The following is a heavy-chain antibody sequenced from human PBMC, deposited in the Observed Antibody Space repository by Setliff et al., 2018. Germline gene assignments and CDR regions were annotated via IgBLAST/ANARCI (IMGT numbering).Heavy chain of an antibody. CDR2: ITHSGST. D-gene: IGHD3-22*01. V-gene: IGHV4-59*08. J-gene: IGHJ5*02. CDR1: GDSMTGNH. Sequence: SETLSLTCTVSGDSMTGNHWSWIRQSPGKGLEWIGYITHSGSTYYNSSLKSRVTISVDTSKSQFSLRLNSVTAADTAVYYCARAHTWSLPNDNSGYPGWFDPWGQGTLVTVSS. CDR3: ARAHTWSLPNDNSGYPGWFDP.